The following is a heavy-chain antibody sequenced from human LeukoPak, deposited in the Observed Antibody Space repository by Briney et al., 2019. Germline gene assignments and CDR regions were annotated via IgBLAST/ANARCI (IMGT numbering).Heavy chain of an antibody. J-gene: IGHJ6*02. CDR3: AKVCGVWSGMDV. Sequence: GGSLRLSCAASGFTFSTYSLNWVRQAPGKGLEWLSSLSGDKKYIYYADSVKGRFTISRDNAKNSLYLQMNSLSAEDTAVYYCAKVCGVWSGMDVWGQGTTVTVSS. V-gene: IGHV3-21*01. CDR2: LSGDKKYI. D-gene: IGHD3-3*01. CDR1: GFTFSTYS.